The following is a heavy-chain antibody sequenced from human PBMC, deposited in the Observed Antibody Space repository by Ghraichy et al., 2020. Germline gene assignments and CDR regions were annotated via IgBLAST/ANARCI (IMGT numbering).Heavy chain of an antibody. CDR1: GDSVSSNSAA. CDR3: ARAPHTSSYYDAFDI. V-gene: IGHV6-1*01. D-gene: IGHD1-26*01. Sequence: SQTLSLTCAIYGDSVSSNSAAWNWIRQSPSRGLEWLGRTYYRSKWFYDYSFSVKSRITISPDTSSNQFSLQFNSVTTEDTDVYYCARAPHTSSYYDAFDIWGQETMVTVSS. CDR2: TYYRSKWFY. J-gene: IGHJ3*02.